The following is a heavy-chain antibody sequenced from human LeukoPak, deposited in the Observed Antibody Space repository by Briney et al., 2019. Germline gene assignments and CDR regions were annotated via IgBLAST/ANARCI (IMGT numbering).Heavy chain of an antibody. D-gene: IGHD2-2*01. Sequence: ASVKVSCKASGYTFTGYYMHWVRQAPGQGLEWMGWINPNSGGTNYAQKFQGRVTMTRDTSISTAYMELSRLRSDDTAVYYCARLHPLYCSSTSCPLLYFDYWGQGTLVTVSS. CDR1: GYTFTGYY. CDR3: ARLHPLYCSSTSCPLLYFDY. J-gene: IGHJ4*02. CDR2: INPNSGGT. V-gene: IGHV1-2*02.